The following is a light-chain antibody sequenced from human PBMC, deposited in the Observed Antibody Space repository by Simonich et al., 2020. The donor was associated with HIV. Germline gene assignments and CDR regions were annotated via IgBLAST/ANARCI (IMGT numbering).Light chain of an antibody. CDR2: WAS. J-gene: IGKJ3*01. Sequence: DIVMTQSPDSLAVSLGERATINCKSSQSVLYSSNNKNYFAWYQQKPEPPPKLLIYWASTRESGVPDRFSGSGSGTDFTLTISSLQAEDVAVYYCQQYYSTPLTFGPGTKVKI. CDR3: QQYYSTPLT. CDR1: QSVLYSSNNKNY. V-gene: IGKV4-1*01.